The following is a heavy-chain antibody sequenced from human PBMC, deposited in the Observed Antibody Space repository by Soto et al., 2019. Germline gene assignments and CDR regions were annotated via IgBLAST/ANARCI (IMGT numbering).Heavy chain of an antibody. CDR2: IKQDGSEK. CDR1: GFTFSSYW. Sequence: GGSLRLSCAASGFTFSSYWMSWVRQAPGKGLEWVANIKQDGSEKYYVDSVKGRFTISRDNAKNSLYLQMNSLRAEDTAVYYCARDSFPHYYDFWSGFVEVFHGMDVWGQGTTVTVSS. V-gene: IGHV3-7*05. D-gene: IGHD3-3*01. J-gene: IGHJ6*02. CDR3: ARDSFPHYYDFWSGFVEVFHGMDV.